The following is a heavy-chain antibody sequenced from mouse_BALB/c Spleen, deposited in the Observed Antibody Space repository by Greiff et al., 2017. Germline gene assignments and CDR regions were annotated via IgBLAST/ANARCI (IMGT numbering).Heavy chain of an antibody. CDR3: GRVYYGKGGDAMDY. V-gene: IGHV10-1*02. CDR2: IRSKSNNYAT. J-gene: IGHJ4*01. CDR1: GFTFNTYA. Sequence: EVMLVESGGGLVQPKGSLKLSCAASGFTFNTYAMNWVRQAPGKGLEWVARIRSKSNNYATYYADSVKDRFTISRDDSQSMLYLQMNNLKTEDTAMYYCGRVYYGKGGDAMDYWGQGTSVTVSS. D-gene: IGHD2-1*01.